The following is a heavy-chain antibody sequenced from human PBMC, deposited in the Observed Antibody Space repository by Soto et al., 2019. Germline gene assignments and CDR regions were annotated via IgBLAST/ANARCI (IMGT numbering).Heavy chain of an antibody. Sequence: SETLSLTCTVSGGSINNGNYYWSWIRQLPGKGLEWIGYIHYGASTYYNPSLKSRVTISIDTSKNQFSLRLNSVTAADTAVYYCAREDGYGSGSYYKVWGQGTLVTVSS. D-gene: IGHD3-10*01. V-gene: IGHV4-31*03. CDR3: AREDGYGSGSYYKV. J-gene: IGHJ4*02. CDR2: IHYGAST. CDR1: GGSINNGNYY.